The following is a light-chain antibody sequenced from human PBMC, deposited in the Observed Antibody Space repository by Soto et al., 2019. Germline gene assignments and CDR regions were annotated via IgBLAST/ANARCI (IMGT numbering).Light chain of an antibody. V-gene: IGKV1-12*01. CDR1: QDIRDW. CDR2: AAS. J-gene: IGKJ3*01. Sequence: DIPMTQSPSSVSAYVGDRVTITCRASQDIRDWIAWYQQKPGKAPKLLISAASSLQSGVPSRVIGSGSGTDFSLTISSLQSEDFATYYRQQAFSFPFNFGPGTKVDIK. CDR3: QQAFSFPFN.